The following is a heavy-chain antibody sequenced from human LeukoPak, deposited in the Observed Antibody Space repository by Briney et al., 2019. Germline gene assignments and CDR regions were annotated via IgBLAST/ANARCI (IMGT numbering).Heavy chain of an antibody. CDR1: GFTLNDYY. V-gene: IGHV3-11*01. Sequence: PGGSLRLSCAASGFTLNDYYMSWIRQAPGKGLEWLSYINIGGTNTHYADSVKGRFTISRDNAKKSLYLEMNNLRAGDTAVYYCATDGAGFDTWGQGVLVTVSS. CDR3: ATDGAGFDT. J-gene: IGHJ5*02. CDR2: INIGGTNT.